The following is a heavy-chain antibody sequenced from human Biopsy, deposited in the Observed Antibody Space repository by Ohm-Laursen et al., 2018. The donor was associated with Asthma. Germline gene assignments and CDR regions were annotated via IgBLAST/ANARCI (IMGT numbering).Heavy chain of an antibody. D-gene: IGHD3-9*01. V-gene: IGHV2-70*12. CDR3: ALSQDSGFDDHSPSWFDP. CDR1: GFSPSTRAMC. Sequence: TQTLTLTRTFSGFSPSTRAMCVTWIRQPPGKALEWLALIDSDADKYYNRSLRTRLTISKGTSKNLVVLTMTNMDPVDTGTYYCALSQDSGFDDHSPSWFDPWGQGTLVTVSS. CDR2: IDSDADK. J-gene: IGHJ5*02.